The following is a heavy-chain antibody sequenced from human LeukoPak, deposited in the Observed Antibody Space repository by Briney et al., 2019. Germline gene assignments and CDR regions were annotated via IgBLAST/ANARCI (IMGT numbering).Heavy chain of an antibody. CDR2: ISSSGSYI. CDR1: GFTFSSYW. V-gene: IGHV3-21*01. D-gene: IGHD3-22*01. CDR3: ARGEDYSDSSGYYYGHDY. J-gene: IGHJ4*02. Sequence: GGSLRLSCAASGFTFSSYWMSWVRQAPGKGLEWVSCISSSGSYIYYADSVKGRFTISRDNAKNSLYLQMSSLRAEDTAVYYCARGEDYSDSSGYYYGHDYWGQGTLVTVSS.